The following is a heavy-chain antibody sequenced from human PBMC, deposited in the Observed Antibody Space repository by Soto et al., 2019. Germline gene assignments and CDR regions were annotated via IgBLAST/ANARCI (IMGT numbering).Heavy chain of an antibody. D-gene: IGHD3-22*01. CDR2: ISAYNGNT. J-gene: IGHJ4*02. CDR3: ARDPSYYYDSSGYFDY. Sequence: QVQLVQSGAEVKKPGASVKVSCKASGYTFTNYGISWVRQALGQGLQWMGWISAYNGNTNYAQKLQGRVTMTTDTSTSTAYMELRSLRSDDTAVYYCARDPSYYYDSSGYFDYWGQGTLVTVSS. CDR1: GYTFTNYG. V-gene: IGHV1-18*01.